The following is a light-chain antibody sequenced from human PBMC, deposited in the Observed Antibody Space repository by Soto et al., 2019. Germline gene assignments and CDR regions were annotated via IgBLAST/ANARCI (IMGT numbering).Light chain of an antibody. J-gene: IGKJ1*01. CDR2: GAS. Sequence: EIVLTQSPGTLSLSPEEGATLSCRASQSVSTNFFAWYQQKPGQAPRLLIYGASTRATGIPDRFSGSGSGTDFTLTISRLEPEDFAVYYCQQYGRTSWTFGQGTK. V-gene: IGKV3-20*01. CDR1: QSVSTNF. CDR3: QQYGRTSWT.